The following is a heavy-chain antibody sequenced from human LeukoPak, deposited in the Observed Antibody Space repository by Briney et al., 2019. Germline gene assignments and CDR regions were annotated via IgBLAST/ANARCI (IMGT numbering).Heavy chain of an antibody. D-gene: IGHD3-10*01. V-gene: IGHV4-39*01. CDR3: ARVLWFGDHSRFDP. J-gene: IGHJ5*02. CDR2: IYYSGST. CDR1: GDSMNNSISY. Sequence: SSETLSLTCTVSGDSMNNSISYWGWIRQPPGKGLESIGSIYYSGSTYYNPSLKSRVTISVATPKNQFSLKLNSVTDADTAVYYCARVLWFGDHSRFDPWGQGTLVTVSS.